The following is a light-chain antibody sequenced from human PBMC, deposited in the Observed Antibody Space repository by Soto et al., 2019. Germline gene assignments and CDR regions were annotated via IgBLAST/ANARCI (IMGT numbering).Light chain of an antibody. CDR3: QQRSNWRVT. Sequence: IMVTRWPSAQFLVAAVRFTLPCRASQSVSSYLAWYQQKPGQAPRLLIYDASNRATGIPARFSGSGSGTDFTLTISSLEPEDIAVYYCQQRSNWRVTFGGGTKVDIK. J-gene: IGKJ4*01. CDR2: DAS. V-gene: IGKV3-11*01. CDR1: QSVSSY.